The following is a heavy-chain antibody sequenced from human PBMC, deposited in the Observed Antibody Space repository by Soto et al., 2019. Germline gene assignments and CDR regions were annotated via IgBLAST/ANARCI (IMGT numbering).Heavy chain of an antibody. CDR2: ISASGDST. Sequence: GGSLRLSCSASGFTFSNYAMSWVRQAPGKGLEWVPVISASGDSTSYADSVRGRFAISRDNSKNTLSLQINSLRADDTAVYHCAKPISGSKVHFDYWGQGTLVTVSS. CDR1: GFTFSNYA. CDR3: AKPISGSKVHFDY. J-gene: IGHJ4*02. D-gene: IGHD5-12*01. V-gene: IGHV3-23*01.